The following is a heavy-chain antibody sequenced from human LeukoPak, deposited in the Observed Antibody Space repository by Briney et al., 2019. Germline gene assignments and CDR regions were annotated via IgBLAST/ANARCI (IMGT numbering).Heavy chain of an antibody. CDR3: ALNSGLDY. J-gene: IGHJ4*02. D-gene: IGHD1-26*01. V-gene: IGHV3-30*03. CDR2: ISYDGSNK. CDR1: GFTFSSYG. Sequence: GRSLRLCCAASGFTFSSYGMHWVRQASGKGLEWVAVISYDGSNKYYADSVKGRFTVSRDNSKNTLYLQMNSLRAEDTAVYYCALNSGLDYWGQGTLVTVSS.